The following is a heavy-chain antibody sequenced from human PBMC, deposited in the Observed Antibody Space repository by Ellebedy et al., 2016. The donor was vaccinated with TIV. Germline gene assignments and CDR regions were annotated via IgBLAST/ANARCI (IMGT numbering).Heavy chain of an antibody. CDR1: GGSFSSYY. V-gene: IGHV4-59*08. CDR3: ARQGAYYYSGMDV. CDR2: IYYSGST. J-gene: IGHJ6*02. Sequence: MPGGSLRLSCAVYGGSFSSYYWSWIRQPPGKGLEWIGYIYYSGSTNYNPSLKSRVTISVDTSKNQFSLKLSSVTAADTAVYYCARQGAYYYSGMDVWGQGTTVTVSS.